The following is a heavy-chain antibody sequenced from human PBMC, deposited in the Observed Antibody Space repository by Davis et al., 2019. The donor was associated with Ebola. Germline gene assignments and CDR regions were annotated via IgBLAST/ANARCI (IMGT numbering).Heavy chain of an antibody. V-gene: IGHV5-51*01. CDR1: GYIFSSFW. Sequence: GESLKISCKGSGYIFSSFWIGWVRQMPGKGLEWMGIIYPGDFDTRYSPSFQGQVTISADKSISTAYLQWSSLKASDTAMYYCAGLLGYCSSTSCSGYFQHWGQGTLVTVSS. D-gene: IGHD2-2*01. CDR3: AGLLGYCSSTSCSGYFQH. J-gene: IGHJ1*01. CDR2: IYPGDFDT.